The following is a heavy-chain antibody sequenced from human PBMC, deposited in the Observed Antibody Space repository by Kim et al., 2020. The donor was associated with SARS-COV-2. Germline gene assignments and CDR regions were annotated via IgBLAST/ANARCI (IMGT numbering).Heavy chain of an antibody. V-gene: IGHV1-18*01. D-gene: IGHD4-17*01. Sequence: QKLQGRVTMTTDTSTSTAYMELRSLRSDDTAVYYCARDRLYGDPRWWFDPWGQGTLVTVSS. J-gene: IGHJ5*02. CDR3: ARDRLYGDPRWWFDP.